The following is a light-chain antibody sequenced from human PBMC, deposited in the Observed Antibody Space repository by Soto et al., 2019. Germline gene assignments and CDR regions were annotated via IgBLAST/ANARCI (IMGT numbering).Light chain of an antibody. CDR3: QQYYSYPRT. V-gene: IGKV1-8*01. CDR2: AAS. Sequence: AIRMTQSPSSFSASTGDRVTITCRASQGISSYLAWYQQKPGKAPQLLIYAASTLQSGVPSRFSVSGSGTDFTLTISCLQSEDFATYYCQQYYSYPRTFGQGTKVEIK. CDR1: QGISSY. J-gene: IGKJ1*01.